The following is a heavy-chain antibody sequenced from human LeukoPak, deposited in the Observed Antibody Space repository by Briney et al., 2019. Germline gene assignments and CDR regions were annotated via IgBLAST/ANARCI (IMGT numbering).Heavy chain of an antibody. CDR3: AKGRVGIAVPYFDY. Sequence: GGSLRLSCAASGFTFSSYSMNWVRQAPGKGLEWVSSISSSSSYIYYADSVKGRFTISRDNAKNSLYLQMNSLRAEDTAVYYCAKGRVGIAVPYFDYWGQGTLVTVSS. D-gene: IGHD6-19*01. CDR1: GFTFSSYS. CDR2: ISSSSSYI. V-gene: IGHV3-21*01. J-gene: IGHJ4*02.